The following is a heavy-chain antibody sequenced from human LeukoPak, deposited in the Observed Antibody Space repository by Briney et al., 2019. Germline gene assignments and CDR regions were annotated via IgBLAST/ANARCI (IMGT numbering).Heavy chain of an antibody. CDR1: GYTFTSYG. CDR3: ARVSLDSSSWYVESYYYYYMDV. D-gene: IGHD6-13*01. CDR2: ISAYNGNT. J-gene: IGHJ6*03. V-gene: IGHV1-18*01. Sequence: GASVKVSCKASGYTFTSYGISWVRQAPGQGLEWIGWISAYNGNTNYAQKLQGRVTMTTDTSTSTAYMELRSLRSDDTAVYYCARVSLDSSSWYVESYYYYYMDVWGKGTTVSVSS.